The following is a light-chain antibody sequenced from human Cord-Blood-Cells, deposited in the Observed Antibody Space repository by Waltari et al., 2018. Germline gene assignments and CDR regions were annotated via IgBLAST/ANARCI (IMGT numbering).Light chain of an antibody. V-gene: IGKV1-27*01. CDR2: AAS. CDR3: QKYNSAPT. Sequence: DIQMTQSPSSLSASVGDSVTITCRARQGISNYLAWYQQKPGKVPKLLIYAASTLQSGVPSRISGSGSGTDFTLTISSLQPEDVATYYCQKYNSAPTFGQGTKVEIK. J-gene: IGKJ1*01. CDR1: QGISNY.